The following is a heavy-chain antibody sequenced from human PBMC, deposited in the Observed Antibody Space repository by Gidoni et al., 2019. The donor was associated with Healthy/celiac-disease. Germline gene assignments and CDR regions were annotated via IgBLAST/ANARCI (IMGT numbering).Heavy chain of an antibody. CDR2: INHRGST. CDR3: ARVGDYGDYYFDY. Sequence: QVQLQQWGAGLLQPSAALSLTCAVYVGSFSGYYWSWVRQPPGKVLEWIGEINHRGSTNYNPSLKSRVTISVDTSKNQFSLKLSSSTAADTAVYYCARVGDYGDYYFDYWGQGTLVTVSS. CDR1: VGSFSGYY. J-gene: IGHJ4*02. V-gene: IGHV4-34*01. D-gene: IGHD4-17*01.